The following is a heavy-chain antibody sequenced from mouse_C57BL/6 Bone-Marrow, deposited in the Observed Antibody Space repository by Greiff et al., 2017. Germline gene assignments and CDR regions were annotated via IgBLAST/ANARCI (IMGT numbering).Heavy chain of an antibody. V-gene: IGHV1-61*01. Sequence: QVQLQQPGAELVRPGSSVKLSCKASGYTFTSYWMDWVKQRPGQGLEWIGNIYPSDSETHYNQKFKDKATLTVDKSSSTAYMQLSSLTSEDSAVYYCARGDYYYGSSPYYFDYLGQGTTLTVSS. CDR2: IYPSDSET. CDR1: GYTFTSYW. D-gene: IGHD1-1*01. CDR3: ARGDYYYGSSPYYFDY. J-gene: IGHJ2*01.